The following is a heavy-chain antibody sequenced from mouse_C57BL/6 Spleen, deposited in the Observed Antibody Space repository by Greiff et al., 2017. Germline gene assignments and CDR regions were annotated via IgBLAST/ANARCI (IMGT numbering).Heavy chain of an antibody. CDR1: GYAFSSYW. J-gene: IGHJ3*01. Sequence: VQLQQSGAELVKPGASVKISCKASGYAFSSYWMNWVKQRPGKGLEWIGQIYPGDGDTNYNGKFKGKATLTADKSSSTAYMQLSSLTSEDSAVYFCARGDFCTTVAPFAYWGQGTLVTVSA. CDR3: ARGDFCTTVAPFAY. CDR2: IYPGDGDT. V-gene: IGHV1-80*01. D-gene: IGHD1-1*01.